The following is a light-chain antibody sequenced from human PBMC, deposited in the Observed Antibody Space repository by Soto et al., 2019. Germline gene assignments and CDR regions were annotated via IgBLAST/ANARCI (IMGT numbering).Light chain of an antibody. J-gene: IGLJ1*01. CDR2: EVS. Sequence: QSALTQPASVSGSPGQSITISCTGTSSDTGGYNFVSWYHQHPGKAPKLMIYEVSNRPSGVSDRFSGSKSGNTASLTISGLQAEDEADYYCSSFRSGTTLFGTGTKVTVL. CDR3: SSFRSGTTL. CDR1: SSDTGGYNF. V-gene: IGLV2-14*01.